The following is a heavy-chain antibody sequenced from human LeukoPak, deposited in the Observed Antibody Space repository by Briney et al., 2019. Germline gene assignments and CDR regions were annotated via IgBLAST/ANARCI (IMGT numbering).Heavy chain of an antibody. Sequence: PGRSLSLSCSASGFLFSSFAMHWVRQTPAKGRDGVAVISYDGRDKVYRASVEGRFTRSQDNSHRTVLLQMTSLREEDSGLYYCERDPRPYGDYGRFDKWAQGTLITVSS. CDR2: ISYDGRDK. D-gene: IGHD4-17*01. V-gene: IGHV3-30*04. CDR3: ERDPRPYGDYGRFDK. J-gene: IGHJ4*02. CDR1: GFLFSSFA.